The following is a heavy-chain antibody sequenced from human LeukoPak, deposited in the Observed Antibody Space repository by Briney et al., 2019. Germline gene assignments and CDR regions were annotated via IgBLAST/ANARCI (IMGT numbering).Heavy chain of an antibody. J-gene: IGHJ4*02. D-gene: IGHD1-7*01. CDR3: ARDLNWSYPDY. CDR1: VYTFTSYA. Sequence: ASVKVSCKASVYTFTSYAMHWVRQAPGQRLEWMGWINAGNGNTKYSQKFQGRVTITRDTSASTAYMELSSLRSEDTAVYYCARDLNWSYPDYWGQGTLVTVFS. CDR2: INAGNGNT. V-gene: IGHV1-3*01.